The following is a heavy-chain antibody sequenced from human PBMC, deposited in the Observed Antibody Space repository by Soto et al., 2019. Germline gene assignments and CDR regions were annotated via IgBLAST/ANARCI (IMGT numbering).Heavy chain of an antibody. V-gene: IGHV3-48*03. CDR1: GFTFSSYE. CDR2: ISSSGSTI. CDR3: ASTQGSRVDY. J-gene: IGHJ4*02. Sequence: PGGSLRLSCAASGFTFSSYEMNWVRQAPGKGLEWVSYISSSGSTIYYADSVKGRLTISRDNAKNSLYLQMNSQRAEDTAVYYCASTQGSRVDYWGQGTLVTVSS. D-gene: IGHD3-10*01.